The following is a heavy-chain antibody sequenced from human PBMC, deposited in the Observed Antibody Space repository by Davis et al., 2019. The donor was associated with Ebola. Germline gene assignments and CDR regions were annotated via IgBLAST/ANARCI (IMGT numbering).Heavy chain of an antibody. Sequence: PSETLSLTCAVYGGSFSGYYWSWIRQPPGKGLEWIGSIYYSGSTYYNPSLKSRVTISVDTSKNQFSLKLSSVTAADTAVYYCARDTGNWFDPWGQGTLVTVSS. CDR2: IYYSGST. J-gene: IGHJ5*02. CDR3: ARDTGNWFDP. CDR1: GGSFSGYY. V-gene: IGHV4-34*01. D-gene: IGHD5-18*01.